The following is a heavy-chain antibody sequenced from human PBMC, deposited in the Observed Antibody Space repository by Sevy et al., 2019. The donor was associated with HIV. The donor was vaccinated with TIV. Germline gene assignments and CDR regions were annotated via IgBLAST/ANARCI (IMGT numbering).Heavy chain of an antibody. J-gene: IGHJ4*02. CDR1: GFIFSNYN. CDR3: ARIMELLVPDY. Sequence: GGSLRLSCAASGFIFSNYNMKWVRQAPGKGLEWVSSISSSSNDIYYADSVKGRFTISRGNAKNSLYLQMNSLRAEDTTVYYCARIMELLVPDYWGQGTLVTVSS. CDR2: ISSSSNDI. D-gene: IGHD2-21*02. V-gene: IGHV3-21*01.